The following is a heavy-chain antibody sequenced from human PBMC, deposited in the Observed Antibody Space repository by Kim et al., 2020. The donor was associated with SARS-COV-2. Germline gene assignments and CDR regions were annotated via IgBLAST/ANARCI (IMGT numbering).Heavy chain of an antibody. V-gene: IGHV3-30*18. CDR3: AKDLDYYGNYGMDV. Sequence: GGSLRLSCAASGFTFSSFGMHWVRQAPGKGLEWVAVISYDGSNKYYADSVKGRFTISRDNSKNTLFLQMNSLRAEDTAVYYCAKDLDYYGNYGMDVWGQG. D-gene: IGHD3-10*01. CDR2: ISYDGSNK. J-gene: IGHJ6*02. CDR1: GFTFSSFG.